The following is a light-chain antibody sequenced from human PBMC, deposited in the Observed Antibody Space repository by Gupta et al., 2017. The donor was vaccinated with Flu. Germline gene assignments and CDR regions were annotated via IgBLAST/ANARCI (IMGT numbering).Light chain of an antibody. Sequence: QSVLTQPPSASGTPGQSIIISCSGSNSNTAINSIQWYQQLPGAAPRFLLYNTDERPSGIPDRFSGSKSGTSASLAISGLQSEDEGDYYCAAWDENLNGPVFGTGTKVTVL. CDR1: NSNTAINS. V-gene: IGLV1-44*01. CDR2: NTD. J-gene: IGLJ1*01. CDR3: AAWDENLNGPV.